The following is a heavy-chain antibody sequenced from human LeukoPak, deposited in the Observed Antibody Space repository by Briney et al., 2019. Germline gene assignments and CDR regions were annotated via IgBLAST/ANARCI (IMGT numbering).Heavy chain of an antibody. CDR3: ARDGYSSSWYFLDY. CDR2: INHSGST. J-gene: IGHJ4*02. Sequence: PSETLSLTCAVYGGSFSGYYWSWIRQPPGKGLEWIGEINHSGSTNYNPSLKSRVTISVDTSKNQFSLKLSSVTAADTAVYCCARDGYSSSWYFLDYWGQGTLVTVSS. V-gene: IGHV4-34*01. D-gene: IGHD6-13*01. CDR1: GGSFSGYY.